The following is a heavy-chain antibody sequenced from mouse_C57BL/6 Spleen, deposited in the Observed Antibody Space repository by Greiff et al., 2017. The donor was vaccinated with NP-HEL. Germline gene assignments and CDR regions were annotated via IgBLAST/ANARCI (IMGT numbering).Heavy chain of an antibody. CDR1: GYTFTSYW. D-gene: IGHD1-1*01. Sequence: QVQLQQPGAELVKPGASVKLSCKASGYTFTSYWMHWVKQRPGRGLEWIGRIDPNSGGTKYNEKFKSKATLTVDKPSSTAYMQLSILTSEDSAVYYCARCGTTVVAEAMDYWGQGTSVTVSS. J-gene: IGHJ4*01. CDR3: ARCGTTVVAEAMDY. CDR2: IDPNSGGT. V-gene: IGHV1-72*01.